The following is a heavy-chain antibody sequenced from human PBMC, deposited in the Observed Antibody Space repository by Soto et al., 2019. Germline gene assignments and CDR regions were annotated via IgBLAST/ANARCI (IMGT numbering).Heavy chain of an antibody. V-gene: IGHV3-48*02. CDR2: ISGSGGTI. J-gene: IGHJ4*02. CDR3: ARETRLRSSGWSYYFDF. CDR1: GFTLSSYS. D-gene: IGHD6-19*01. Sequence: EVQLVESGGGMVQPGGSLRVSCAASGFTLSSYSMHWVRQAPGKGLEWVSYISGSGGTIYYADSVKGRFTLSRDNAKNALSVQMNSLRDEDTAVYFCARETRLRSSGWSYYFDFWGQGNGVSVSS.